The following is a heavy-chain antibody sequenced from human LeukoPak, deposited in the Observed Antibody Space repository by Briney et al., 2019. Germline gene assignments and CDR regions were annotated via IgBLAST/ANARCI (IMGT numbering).Heavy chain of an antibody. CDR1: GFTFSGSA. V-gene: IGHV3-73*01. D-gene: IGHD6-19*01. J-gene: IGHJ6*02. Sequence: GGSLRLSCAASGFTFSGSAMHWVRQASGKGLEWVGRIRSKANSYATAYAASVKGRFTISRDDSKNTAYLQMNSLRAEDTAVYYCARVDGRYYYFYGMGVWGQGTTVTVSS. CDR2: IRSKANSYAT. CDR3: ARVDGRYYYFYGMGV.